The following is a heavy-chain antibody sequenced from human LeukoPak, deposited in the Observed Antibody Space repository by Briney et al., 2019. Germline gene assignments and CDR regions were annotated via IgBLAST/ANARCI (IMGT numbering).Heavy chain of an antibody. CDR3: AKFKGHYGDSEYYFDS. CDR2: IGSSGRTI. CDR1: GFTFDTST. V-gene: IGHV3-48*04. Sequence: PGGSLRLSCAASGFTFDTSTMNWVRQAPGKGLEWVSYIGSSGRTIYYADSVRGRFTISRDNAKNSLFLQMNGLRAEDTAVYYCAKFKGHYGDSEYYFDSWGQGTLVTVSS. J-gene: IGHJ4*02. D-gene: IGHD3-10*01.